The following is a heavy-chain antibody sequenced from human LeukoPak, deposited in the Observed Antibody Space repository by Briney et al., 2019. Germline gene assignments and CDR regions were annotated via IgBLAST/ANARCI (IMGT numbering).Heavy chain of an antibody. Sequence: SETLSLTCAVYGGSFSGYYWSWIRQPPGKGLEWIGEINHSGSTNYNPSLKSRVTISVDTSKNQFSLKLSSVTAADTAGYYCARGPWYYYDSSGFDYWGQGTLDTVSS. D-gene: IGHD3-22*01. J-gene: IGHJ4*02. CDR3: ARGPWYYYDSSGFDY. CDR2: INHSGST. V-gene: IGHV4-34*01. CDR1: GGSFSGYY.